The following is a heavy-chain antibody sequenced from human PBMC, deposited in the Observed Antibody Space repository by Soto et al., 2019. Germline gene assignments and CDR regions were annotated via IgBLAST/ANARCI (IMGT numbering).Heavy chain of an antibody. CDR2: ISSSSSTI. D-gene: IGHD6-13*01. Sequence: EVQLVESGGGLVQPGGSLRLSCAASGFTFSSYSMNWVRQAPGKGLEWVSYISSSSSTIYYADSVKGRFTISRDNAKNSLYLQMNSLRAEDTAVYYCARDEDSSSWTANYYYYGMDVWGQGTTVTVSS. V-gene: IGHV3-48*01. CDR1: GFTFSSYS. CDR3: ARDEDSSSWTANYYYYGMDV. J-gene: IGHJ6*02.